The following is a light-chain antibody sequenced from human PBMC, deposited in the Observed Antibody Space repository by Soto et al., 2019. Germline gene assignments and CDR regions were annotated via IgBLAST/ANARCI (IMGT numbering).Light chain of an antibody. CDR3: QQYNPSSRT. V-gene: IGKV1-5*03. CDR1: QSISTW. J-gene: IGKJ1*01. CDR2: KAS. Sequence: DIQMTQSPSTLSAFVGDRVTINCRASQSISTWLAWYQQKPGKVPKLLIFKASSLQSGVPSRFSGSGSGTDFTLTISSLQPDDFATYYCQQYNPSSRTFGQGTKVDI.